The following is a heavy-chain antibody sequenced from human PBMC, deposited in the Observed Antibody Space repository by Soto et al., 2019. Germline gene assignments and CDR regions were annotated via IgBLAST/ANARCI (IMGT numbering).Heavy chain of an antibody. Sequence: QITLKESGPTLVNPTQTLTLTCTFSGFSLSTSGVGVGWIRQPPGKALERLALIYWDDDKRYSPSLKSRLTNTKETSKNQVVLTITNMDPVDTARYYCAHAVSYYGSGRPVGWFDPWGQGTLVTVSS. CDR1: GFSLSTSGVG. D-gene: IGHD3-10*01. CDR2: IYWDDDK. CDR3: AHAVSYYGSGRPVGWFDP. J-gene: IGHJ5*02. V-gene: IGHV2-5*02.